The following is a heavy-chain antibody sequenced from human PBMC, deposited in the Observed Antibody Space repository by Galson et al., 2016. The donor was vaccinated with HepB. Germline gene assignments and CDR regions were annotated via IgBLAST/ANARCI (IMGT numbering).Heavy chain of an antibody. CDR2: ISHSGST. Sequence: TLSLTCTVSGGSISRGGYYWSWIRQHPGKGLEWIGYISHSGSTDYNPSLQSRVTISVDTSNNPFALMLNSVTAADTAVYYCARGLYSSSSDYWGQGTLVTVSS. D-gene: IGHD6-6*01. CDR1: GGSISRGGYY. V-gene: IGHV4-31*03. J-gene: IGHJ4*02. CDR3: ARGLYSSSSDY.